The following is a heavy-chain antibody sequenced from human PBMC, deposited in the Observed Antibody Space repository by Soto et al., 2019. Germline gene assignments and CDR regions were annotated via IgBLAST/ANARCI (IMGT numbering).Heavy chain of an antibody. J-gene: IGHJ6*02. Sequence: QVQLVQSGAEVKKPGASVKVSCKASGYTFTNYAINWVRQATGQGLEWMGWMNPNSGNTGYAQKFQGRVTMTRNTSISTAYMELSSLRSEDTAVYYCARRGYSSSWYYYYYYGMDVWGQGTTVTVSS. D-gene: IGHD6-13*01. V-gene: IGHV1-8*01. CDR3: ARRGYSSSWYYYYYYGMDV. CDR1: GYTFTNYA. CDR2: MNPNSGNT.